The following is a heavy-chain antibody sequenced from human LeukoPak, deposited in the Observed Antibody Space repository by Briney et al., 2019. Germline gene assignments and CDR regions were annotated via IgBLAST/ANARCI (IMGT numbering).Heavy chain of an antibody. Sequence: GGSLRLSCAVSGFTFSSYGMHWVRQAPGKGLEWVAFIRYDGSNKYYADSVKGRFTISRDNSKNTLYLQMNSLRAEDTAVYYCATNGGVTMIVVVQTEGQFLQHWGQGTLVTVSS. D-gene: IGHD3-22*01. J-gene: IGHJ1*01. CDR2: IRYDGSNK. V-gene: IGHV3-30*02. CDR1: GFTFSSYG. CDR3: ATNGGVTMIVVVQTEGQFLQH.